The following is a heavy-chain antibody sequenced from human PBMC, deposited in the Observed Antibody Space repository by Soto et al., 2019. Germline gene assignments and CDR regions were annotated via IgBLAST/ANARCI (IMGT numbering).Heavy chain of an antibody. V-gene: IGHV3-30-3*01. D-gene: IGHD1-26*01. J-gene: IGHJ4*02. CDR2: ISYHGINK. CDR3: ARERGKGDASNYFFDS. CDR1: TFTFSNYA. Sequence: QVQLVESGGGVVQPGRSLRLSCAASTFTFSNYAMHWVRQAPGKGLEWVAHISYHGINKYYADSVKGRFTISRDNSKNTLYLKMNSLRAEDTAVYYCARERGKGDASNYFFDSWGQGTLVTVAS.